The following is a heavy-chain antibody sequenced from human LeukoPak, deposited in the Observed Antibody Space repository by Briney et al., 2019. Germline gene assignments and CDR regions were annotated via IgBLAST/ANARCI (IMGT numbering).Heavy chain of an antibody. CDR1: GFTFDDYT. Sequence: PGGSLRLSCAASGFTFDDYTMHWVRQAPGKGLEWVSLISWDGGSTYYADSVKGRFTISRDNAKNSLYLQMNSLRAEDTAVYYCARDGTGLGYCSSTSCSRDAFDIWGQGTMVTVSS. D-gene: IGHD2-2*01. CDR3: ARDGTGLGYCSSTSCSRDAFDI. J-gene: IGHJ3*02. V-gene: IGHV3-43*01. CDR2: ISWDGGST.